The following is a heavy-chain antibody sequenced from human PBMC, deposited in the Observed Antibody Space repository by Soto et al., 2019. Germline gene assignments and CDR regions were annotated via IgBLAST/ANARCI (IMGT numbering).Heavy chain of an antibody. D-gene: IGHD1-1*01. V-gene: IGHV4-59*01. CDR2: IYYRGTT. CDR1: GGSITSYY. J-gene: IGHJ4*02. Sequence: PSETLSLTCAVSGGSITSYYWSWIRQPPGKGLEWIASIYYRGTTNRNPSLKSRVTISVDMSKNQFSLKLTSVTAADTAVYFCARLDTVANYFDYWGQGALVTVSS. CDR3: ARLDTVANYFDY.